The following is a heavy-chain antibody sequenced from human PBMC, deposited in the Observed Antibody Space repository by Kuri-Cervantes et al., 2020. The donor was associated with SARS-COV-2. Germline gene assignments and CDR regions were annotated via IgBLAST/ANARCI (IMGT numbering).Heavy chain of an antibody. J-gene: IGHJ6*02. CDR1: GCTFSSYG. V-gene: IGHV1-69*05. CDR3: ARERNVVVRYYYNGMDV. D-gene: IGHD2-15*01. CDR2: IIPIFGKA. Sequence: SVKVSCKASGCTFSSYGISWVRQAPGQGLEWMGGIIPIFGKANYAQKFQGRVTITTDESTSTAYMELRSLRSEDTAVYYCARERNVVVRYYYNGMDVWGQGTTVTVSS.